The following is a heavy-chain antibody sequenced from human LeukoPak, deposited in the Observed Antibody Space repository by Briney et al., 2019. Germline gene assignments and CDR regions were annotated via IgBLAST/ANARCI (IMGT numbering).Heavy chain of an antibody. V-gene: IGHV4-59*01. CDR1: GGSISTYS. CDR2: NYFSGTT. J-gene: IGHJ1*01. CDR3: ASELPPRGKHPSILAAAGTGYFQH. Sequence: SETLSLTCTISGGSISTYSWNWIRQPPGKGLEWIGYNYFSGTTNYNPALKSRVTISVDTSKNQFSLKLSSVTAADTAVYYCASELPPRGKHPSILAAAGTGYFQHWGQGTLVTVSS. D-gene: IGHD6-13*01.